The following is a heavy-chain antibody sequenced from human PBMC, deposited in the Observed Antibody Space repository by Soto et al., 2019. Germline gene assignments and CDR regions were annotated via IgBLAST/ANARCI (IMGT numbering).Heavy chain of an antibody. D-gene: IGHD3-3*01. V-gene: IGHV3-53*02. CDR3: ARGGHYDFWSGYPNWFDP. CDR2: IYSGGST. CDR1: GFTVSSNY. Sequence: EVQLVETGGGLIQPGGSLSLSCAASGFTVSSNYMSWVRQAPGKGLEWVSVIYSGGSTYYADSVKGRFTISRDNSKNTLDLQMNSLRAEDTAGYYGARGGHYDFWSGYPNWFDPWGQGTLVTVSS. J-gene: IGHJ5*02.